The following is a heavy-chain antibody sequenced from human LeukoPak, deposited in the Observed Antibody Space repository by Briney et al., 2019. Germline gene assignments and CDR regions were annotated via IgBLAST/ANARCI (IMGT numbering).Heavy chain of an antibody. CDR2: ISGYNGNT. CDR1: GYTFTSYG. V-gene: IGHV1-18*01. Sequence: ASVKVSCKASGYTFTSYGISWVRQAPGQGLEWMGWISGYNGNTNYAQSLQGRVTMTTDTSTSTAYMELRSLRSDDTAVYYCARDVSSGYYYPSYYFDYWGQGTLVTVSS. CDR3: ARDVSSGYYYPSYYFDY. J-gene: IGHJ4*02. D-gene: IGHD3-22*01.